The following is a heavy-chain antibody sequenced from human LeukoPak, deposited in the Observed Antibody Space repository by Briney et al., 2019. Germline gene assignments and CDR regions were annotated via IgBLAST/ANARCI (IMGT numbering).Heavy chain of an antibody. CDR1: GDTFSSYA. J-gene: IGHJ4*02. V-gene: IGHV1-69*04. Sequence: SVKVSCKASGDTFSSYAIIWVRQAPGQGLEWMGRIIPILGIANYAQKFQGRVTITADKSTSTAYMELSSLRSEDTAVYYCAREFWNGWASMGYYFDYWGQGTMVTVSS. CDR3: AREFWNGWASMGYYFDY. CDR2: IIPILGIA. D-gene: IGHD1-1*01.